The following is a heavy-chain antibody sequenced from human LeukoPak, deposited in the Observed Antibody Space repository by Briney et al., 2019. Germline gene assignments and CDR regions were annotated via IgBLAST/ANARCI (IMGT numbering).Heavy chain of an antibody. CDR1: GSNLSPYA. J-gene: IGHJ6*02. CDR2: ISYDGSKT. CDR3: TRAPDGLDV. Sequence: GRSLRLSCAASGSNLSPYAMHWVRQAPGKGLEWVAAISYDGSKTYYADSVKGRFTISRDTFKNTLYLQMNNLRPEDTSVYYCTRAPDGLDVWGQGTTVTVSS. V-gene: IGHV3-30-3*01.